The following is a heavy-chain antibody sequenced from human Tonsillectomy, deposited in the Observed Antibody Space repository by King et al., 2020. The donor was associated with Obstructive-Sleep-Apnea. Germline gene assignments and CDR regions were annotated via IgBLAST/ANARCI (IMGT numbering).Heavy chain of an antibody. V-gene: IGHV4-31*03. D-gene: IGHD3-10*01. Sequence: QLQEAGPGLGKPSQTLSLTCTVSGGSISRGGYYGNWIRQHPGKGLEWMWYIYYSGGSYYNPSLKSRVAIVVATSKNQFSLKLSSVTAADSAVYYCARVVDSGSLRWGFDPWGQGTLVTVSS. CDR1: GGSISRGGYY. CDR2: IYYSGGS. CDR3: ARVVDSGSLRWGFDP. J-gene: IGHJ5*02.